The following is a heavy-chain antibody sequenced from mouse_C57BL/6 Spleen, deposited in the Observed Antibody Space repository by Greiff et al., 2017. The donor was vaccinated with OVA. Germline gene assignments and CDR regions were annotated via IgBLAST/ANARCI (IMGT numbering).Heavy chain of an antibody. CDR1: GYSITSGYY. Sequence: EESGPGLVKPSQSLSLTCSVTGYSITSGYYWNWIRQFPGNKLEWMGYISYDGSYNYNPSLKNRISITRDTSKNQFFLKLNSVTTEDTATDYCGKGGVHWYFDVWGTGPTVTVAS. CDR3: GKGGVHWYFDV. V-gene: IGHV3-6*01. CDR2: ISYDGSY. J-gene: IGHJ1*03.